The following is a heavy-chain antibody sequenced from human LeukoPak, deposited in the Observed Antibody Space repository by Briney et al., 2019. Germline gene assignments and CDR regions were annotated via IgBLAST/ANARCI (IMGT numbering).Heavy chain of an antibody. CDR1: GFTFSSYW. D-gene: IGHD5-18*01. Sequence: PGGSLRLSCAASGFTFSSYWMSWVRQAPGKGLEWVSGISGSGGSTYYADSVKGRFTISRDNSKNTLYLQMNSLRAEDTAVYYCAREGSVVVPAGVRGGYSYGYGVHFDYWGQGTLVTVSS. J-gene: IGHJ4*02. CDR2: ISGSGGST. V-gene: IGHV3-23*01. CDR3: AREGSVVVPAGVRGGYSYGYGVHFDY.